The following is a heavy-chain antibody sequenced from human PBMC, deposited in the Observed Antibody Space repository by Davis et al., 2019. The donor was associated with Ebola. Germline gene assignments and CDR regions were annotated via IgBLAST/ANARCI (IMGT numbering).Heavy chain of an antibody. CDR3: TTPGGQDSGYDVFDI. Sequence: VSVTVSCLASGYTFTNYYMHWVRQAPGQGLEWMGMINPNDGRTIYAQKFQGRVTVTRDTSTTTVYMDLSSLRSEDTALYYCTTPGGQDSGYDVFDIWGRGTLVTVSS. V-gene: IGHV1-46*03. D-gene: IGHD5-12*01. CDR2: INPNDGRT. CDR1: GYTFTNYY. J-gene: IGHJ2*01.